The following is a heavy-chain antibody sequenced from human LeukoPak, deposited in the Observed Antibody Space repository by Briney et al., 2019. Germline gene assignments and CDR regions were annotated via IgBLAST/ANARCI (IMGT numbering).Heavy chain of an antibody. CDR3: ARGGITMVRGVKPYAFDI. J-gene: IGHJ3*02. D-gene: IGHD3-10*01. Sequence: SQTLSLTCTVSGGSISSGSYYWGWIRQPAGKGLEWIGRIYTSGSTNYNPSLKSRVTISVDTSKNQFSLKLSSVTAADTAVYYCARGGITMVRGVKPYAFDIWGQGTMVTVSS. CDR1: GGSISSGSYY. V-gene: IGHV4-61*02. CDR2: IYTSGST.